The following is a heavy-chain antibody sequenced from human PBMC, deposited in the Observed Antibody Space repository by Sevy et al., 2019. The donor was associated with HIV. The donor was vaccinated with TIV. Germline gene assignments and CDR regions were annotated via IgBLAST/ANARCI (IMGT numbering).Heavy chain of an antibody. J-gene: IGHJ5*02. CDR2: INHSGST. D-gene: IGHD6-13*01. CDR1: GGSFSGYY. Sequence: SETLSLTCAVYGGSFSGYYWSWIRQPPGKGLEWIGEINHSGSTNYNPSLKSRVTISVDTSKNQFSLKLSSVTAADTAVYYCARGRRAAAGTKGCRFDPWGQGTLVTVSS. CDR3: ARGRRAAAGTKGCRFDP. V-gene: IGHV4-34*01.